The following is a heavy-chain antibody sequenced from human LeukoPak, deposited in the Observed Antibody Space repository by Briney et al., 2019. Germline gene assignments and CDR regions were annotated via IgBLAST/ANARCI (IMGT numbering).Heavy chain of an antibody. Sequence: SETLSLTCMVSGGSISSYYWSWLRQPPGKGLEWIGYIYYSGSTNYNPSLKSRVTISVDASKNQFSLKLSSVTAADTAVYYCARDYGGYEDYWGQGTLVTVSS. V-gene: IGHV4-59*01. CDR3: ARDYGGYEDY. CDR2: IYYSGST. D-gene: IGHD5-12*01. J-gene: IGHJ4*02. CDR1: GGSISSYY.